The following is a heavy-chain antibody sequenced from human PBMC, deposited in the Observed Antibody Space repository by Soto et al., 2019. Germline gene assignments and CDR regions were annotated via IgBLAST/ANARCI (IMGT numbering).Heavy chain of an antibody. CDR2: ISGNGGAT. Sequence: GGSLRLSCSPSGFIFENFAMHWLRQAPGRGLEYVSSISGNGGATHHADSVRGRFTISRDNSKSILFLQMSSLRPEGTAFYYCVKDYGRNWNYVFDFWGQGTLVTVSS. J-gene: IGHJ4*02. CDR1: GFIFENFA. CDR3: VKDYGRNWNYVFDF. D-gene: IGHD1-7*01. V-gene: IGHV3-64D*08.